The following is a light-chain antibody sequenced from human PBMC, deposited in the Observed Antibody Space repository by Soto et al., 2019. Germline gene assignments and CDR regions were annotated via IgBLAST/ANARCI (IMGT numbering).Light chain of an antibody. CDR1: QSVSSY. Sequence: EIVLTQSPATLSLSPVERATLSCRASQSVSSYLAWYQQTPGQAPRLLMYGASSRATGIPDRFSGSGSGTDFTLTISRLEPEDFAVYYCQQYNNWWTFGQGTKV. V-gene: IGKV3-11*01. CDR2: GAS. CDR3: QQYNNWWT. J-gene: IGKJ1*01.